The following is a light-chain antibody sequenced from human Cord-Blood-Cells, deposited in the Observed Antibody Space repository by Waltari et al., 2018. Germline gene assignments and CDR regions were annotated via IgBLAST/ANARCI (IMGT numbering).Light chain of an antibody. Sequence: QSALPHPPSASRSPGPSITIACTGTSSDVGGYNYLSWYQQHPGKAPKLMIYEVSKRPSGVPDRFSGSKSGNTASLTVSGLQAEDEADYYCSSYAGSNNLVFGGGTKLTVL. CDR1: SSDVGGYNY. CDR3: SSYAGSNNLV. CDR2: EVS. V-gene: IGLV2-8*01. J-gene: IGLJ3*02.